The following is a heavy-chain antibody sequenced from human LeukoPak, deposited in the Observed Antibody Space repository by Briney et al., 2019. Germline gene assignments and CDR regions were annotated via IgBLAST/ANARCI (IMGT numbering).Heavy chain of an antibody. D-gene: IGHD2-15*01. CDR3: ARLRQYCSGGSCYSGYYYYGMDV. CDR2: IYPGESIYASENT. J-gene: IGHJ6*02. Sequence: SETLSLTCSVSGVSISAYYWSWIRQPAGKGLEWIGRIYPGESIYASENTNYNPSLKSRVSMSGDTSKNQVSLKLRSVTAADTAVYYCARLRQYCSGGSCYSGYYYYGMDVWGQGTTVTVSS. CDR1: GVSISAYY. V-gene: IGHV4-4*07.